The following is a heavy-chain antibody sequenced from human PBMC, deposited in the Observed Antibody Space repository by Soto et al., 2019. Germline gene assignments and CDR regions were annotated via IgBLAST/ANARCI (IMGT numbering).Heavy chain of an antibody. CDR1: GGSFSGYY. V-gene: IGHV4-34*01. J-gene: IGHJ4*02. Sequence: QVQLQQWGAGLLKPLETLSLTCAVYGGSFSGYYWSWIRQPPGKGLEWIGEINHSGSTNYNPSLKSRVTISVDPSKNQFSLKLSSVTAADTAVYYCARGRLERTIFGVVITSRAFDYWGQGTLVTVSS. CDR3: ARGRLERTIFGVVITSRAFDY. D-gene: IGHD3-3*01. CDR2: INHSGST.